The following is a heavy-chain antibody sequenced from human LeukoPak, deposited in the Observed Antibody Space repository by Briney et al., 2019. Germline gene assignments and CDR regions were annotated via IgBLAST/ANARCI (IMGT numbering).Heavy chain of an antibody. CDR2: INLDGSVK. CDR3: ARVGPLWFGLLNTADV. D-gene: IGHD3-10*01. V-gene: IGHV3-7*01. CDR1: GFTFTSYW. J-gene: IGHJ3*01. Sequence: PGGSLRLSCAASGFTFTSYWMTWVRQAPGKGLEWVANINLDGSVKYYADSVKGRFTISRDNPNNSLYLQMDSLSGEDAAVYYCARVGPLWFGLLNTADVWGQGTLVTVS.